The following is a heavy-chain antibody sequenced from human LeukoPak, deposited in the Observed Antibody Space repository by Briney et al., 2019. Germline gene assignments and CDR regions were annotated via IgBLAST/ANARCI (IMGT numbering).Heavy chain of an antibody. CDR3: SKRDIVAGVVDR. J-gene: IGHJ4*02. CDR1: GFSFSTYA. D-gene: IGHD5-12*01. CDR2: ISDNGVYA. Sequence: PGGSLRLSCAASGFSFSTYAMGWLRQAPGKGLEWVSIISDNGVYAYYADSVKGRFTIYRDNSKDTLYLQMNSLRAEDTAVYYCSKRDIVAGVVDRWGQGALVTVSS. V-gene: IGHV3-23*01.